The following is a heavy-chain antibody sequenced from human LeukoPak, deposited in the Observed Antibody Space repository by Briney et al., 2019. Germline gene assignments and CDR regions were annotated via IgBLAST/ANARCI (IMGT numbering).Heavy chain of an antibody. V-gene: IGHV3-30*18. CDR3: AKDTYYYGLDYYYGMDV. CDR2: ISYDGSNK. D-gene: IGHD3-10*01. J-gene: IGHJ6*04. Sequence: GGSLRHSCAASGFTFSSYGMLWVRQAPGKGLEWVAVISYDGSNKYYADSVKGRFTISRDNSKNTLYLQMNSLRAEDTAVYYCAKDTYYYGLDYYYGMDVWGKGTTVTVSS. CDR1: GFTFSSYG.